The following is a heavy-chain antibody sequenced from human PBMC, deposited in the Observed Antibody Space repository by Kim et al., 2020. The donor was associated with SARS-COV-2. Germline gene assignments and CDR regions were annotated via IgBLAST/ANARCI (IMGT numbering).Heavy chain of an antibody. D-gene: IGHD6-19*01. Sequence: GGSLRLSCAASGFTFSTYGMHWVRQAPGKGLEWLAVISYDGSNKYYGDAVKGRFTISRDNSKNTLYLQMNSLRAEDTAVYYCAKDPSIAVLPQTNDYWGQRTLVIVSS. CDR3: AKDPSIAVLPQTNDY. CDR2: ISYDGSNK. CDR1: GFTFSTYG. J-gene: IGHJ4*02. V-gene: IGHV3-30*18.